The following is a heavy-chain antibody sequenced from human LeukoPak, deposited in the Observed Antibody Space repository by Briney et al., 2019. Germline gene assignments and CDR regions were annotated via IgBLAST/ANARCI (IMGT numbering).Heavy chain of an antibody. CDR1: GFTFSSYT. V-gene: IGHV3-23*01. D-gene: IGHD1-26*01. J-gene: IGHJ4*02. CDR3: AKDLRGSYVHDHFGGLGFDY. CDR2: ISGSSYYI. Sequence: HPGGSLRLSCAASGFTFSSYTINWVRQAPGKGLEWVSSISGSSYYIYYADSVKGRFTISRDNSKNTLYLQMNSLRAEDTAVYYCAKDLRGSYVHDHFGGLGFDYWGQGTLVTVSS.